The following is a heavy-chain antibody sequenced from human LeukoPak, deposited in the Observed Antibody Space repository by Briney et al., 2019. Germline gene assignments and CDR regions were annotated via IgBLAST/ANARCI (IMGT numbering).Heavy chain of an antibody. CDR1: GFTVSSKY. Sequence: GGSLRLSCGASGFTVSSKYMSWVRQAPGKGLEWVSVIYSGGYTDYADSVKGRFSISRDNSQNTVYLQMNSLRVEDTAIYYCARDLAYSRLDYWGQGMLVTVSS. D-gene: IGHD5-18*01. V-gene: IGHV3-53*01. J-gene: IGHJ4*02. CDR3: ARDLAYSRLDY. CDR2: IYSGGYT.